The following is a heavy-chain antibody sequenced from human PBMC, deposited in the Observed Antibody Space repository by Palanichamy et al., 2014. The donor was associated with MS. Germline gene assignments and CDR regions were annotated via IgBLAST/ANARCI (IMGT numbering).Heavy chain of an antibody. J-gene: IGHJ4*02. CDR3: ARGGPSSKYFDY. Sequence: QVQLQESGPGLVKPSETLSPTCTVSGGSISSDYWSWIRQPPGKGLEWIGYIYNSGSTNYNSSLQSRVTMSLDTSKNQFSLKLSSVTAADTAAYYCARGGPSSKYFDYWGQGTLVTVSS. D-gene: IGHD3-16*01. CDR1: GGSISSDY. CDR2: IYNSGST. V-gene: IGHV4-59*01.